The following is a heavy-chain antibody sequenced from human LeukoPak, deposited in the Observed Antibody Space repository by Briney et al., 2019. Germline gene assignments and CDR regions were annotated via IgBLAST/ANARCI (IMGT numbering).Heavy chain of an antibody. CDR3: ANEWLLLR. Sequence: GGSLRLSCVISGFSFRNYWMHWVRQAPGRGLVWVSRLNSDETSATYADSVKGRFTISRDTAKNTLYLDMNSLRAEDTAVYYCANEWLLLRWGQGTLVTVSS. V-gene: IGHV3-74*03. CDR2: LNSDETSA. J-gene: IGHJ4*02. CDR1: GFSFRNYW. D-gene: IGHD3-22*01.